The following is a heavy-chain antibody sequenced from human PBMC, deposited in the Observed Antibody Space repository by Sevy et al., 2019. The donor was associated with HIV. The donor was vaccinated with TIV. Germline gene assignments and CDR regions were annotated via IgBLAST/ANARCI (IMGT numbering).Heavy chain of an antibody. J-gene: IGHJ4*02. CDR3: AKNTAAAGTGGFDY. CDR2: ISFDGSNK. CDR1: ALIFSHYG. V-gene: IGHV3-30*02. Sequence: GGSLRLYCAASALIFSHYGMHWVRQAPGKGLEWVAFISFDGSNKYYVDSVKGRFTISRDNSKNTLYLQMNSLRTEDTALYYCAKNTAAAGTGGFDYWGQGTLVTVSS. D-gene: IGHD6-13*01.